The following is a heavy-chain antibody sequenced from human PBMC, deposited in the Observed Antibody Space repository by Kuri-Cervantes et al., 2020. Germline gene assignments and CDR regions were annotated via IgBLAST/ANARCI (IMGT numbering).Heavy chain of an antibody. Sequence: ESLKISCAASGFTVSSNYMSWVRQAPGKGLEWIGSIYYSGSTYYNPSLKSRVTISVDTSKNQFSLKLSSVTAADTAVYYCATTQRGYSYGYPNPFDYWGQGTLVTVSS. CDR2: IYYSGST. CDR1: GFTVSSNY. CDR3: ATTQRGYSYGYPNPFDY. D-gene: IGHD5-18*01. J-gene: IGHJ4*02. V-gene: IGHV4-59*05.